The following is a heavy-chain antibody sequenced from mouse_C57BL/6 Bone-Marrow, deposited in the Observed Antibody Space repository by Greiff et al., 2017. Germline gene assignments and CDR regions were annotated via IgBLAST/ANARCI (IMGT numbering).Heavy chain of an antibody. D-gene: IGHD1-1*01. CDR3: ARGRNYAFFDY. V-gene: IGHV5-17*01. J-gene: IGHJ2*01. CDR1: GFTFSDYG. Sequence: EVKLMESGGGLVKPGGSLKLSCAASGFTFSDYGMHWVRQAPEKGLEWVAYISSGSSTIYYADTVKGRFTISRDNAKNTLFLQMTSLRSEDTAMYYCARGRNYAFFDYWGQGTTLTVSS. CDR2: ISSGSSTI.